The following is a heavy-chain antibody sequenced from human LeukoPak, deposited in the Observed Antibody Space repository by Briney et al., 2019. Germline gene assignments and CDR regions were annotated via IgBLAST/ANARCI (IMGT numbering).Heavy chain of an antibody. D-gene: IGHD3-22*01. CDR2: ISGSGYST. J-gene: IGHJ4*02. CDR1: GFTFNNYA. V-gene: IGHV3-23*01. CDR3: AKDTPDSSAYYLEN. Sequence: GGSLRLSCVASGFTFNNYAMTWVRQAPGKGLEWVSAISGSGYSTYYADSVKGRFTISRDNSKNTLYLQMNSLRAEDTAVYYCAKDTPDSSAYYLENWGQGTLVTVSS.